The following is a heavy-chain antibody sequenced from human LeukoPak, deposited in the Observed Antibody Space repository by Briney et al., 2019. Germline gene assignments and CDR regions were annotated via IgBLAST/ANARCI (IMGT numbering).Heavy chain of an antibody. J-gene: IGHJ6*03. V-gene: IGHV3-23*01. CDR1: GFTFSSYG. CDR2: ISGSGGST. Sequence: GGTLRLSSAASGFTFSSYGMSWVRQAPGKGLEWVSAISGSGGSTYYADSVKGRFTISRDNSKNTLYLQMNSLRAEDTAVYYCAKYYGDDPDYYYYMDVWGKGTTVTISS. CDR3: AKYYGDDPDYYYYMDV. D-gene: IGHD4-17*01.